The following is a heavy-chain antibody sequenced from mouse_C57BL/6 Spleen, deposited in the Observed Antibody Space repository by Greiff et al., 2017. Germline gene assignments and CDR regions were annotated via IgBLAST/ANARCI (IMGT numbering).Heavy chain of an antibody. V-gene: IGHV1-55*01. Sequence: QVQLQQPGAELVKPGASVKMSCKASGYTFTSYWITWVKQRPGQGLEWIGDIYPGSGSTNYNEKFKSKATLTVDTSSSTAYMQLSSLTSEDSAVYDCARGRLLRSYWYFDVWGTGTTVTVSS. J-gene: IGHJ1*03. CDR2: IYPGSGST. CDR1: GYTFTSYW. CDR3: ARGRLLRSYWYFDV. D-gene: IGHD1-1*01.